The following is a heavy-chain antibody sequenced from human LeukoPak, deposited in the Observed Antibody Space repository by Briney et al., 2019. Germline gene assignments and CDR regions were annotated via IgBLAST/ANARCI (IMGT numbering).Heavy chain of an antibody. CDR1: GGSIWTSDYH. CDR2: ISDGGST. V-gene: IGHV4-39*01. Sequence: SETLSLTCTVSGGSIWTSDYHWGCIRQFPGKGLEWIGTISDGGSTYYNPSLESRVIISVDTSKNQFSLKLSSVTAADTAVYYCARHTYSFHYYDSSGYLNWFDPWGQGTLVTVSS. D-gene: IGHD3-22*01. CDR3: ARHTYSFHYYDSSGYLNWFDP. J-gene: IGHJ5*02.